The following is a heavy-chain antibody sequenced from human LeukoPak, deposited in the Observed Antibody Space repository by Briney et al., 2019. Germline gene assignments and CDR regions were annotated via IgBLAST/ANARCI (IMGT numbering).Heavy chain of an antibody. CDR2: GST. D-gene: IGHD2-2*01. V-gene: IGHV3-23*01. J-gene: IGHJ4*02. CDR3: AKDGGVYCSSTSCLSHFDY. Sequence: GSTYYADSVKGRFTISRDNSKNTLYLQMNSLRAEDTAVYYCAKDGGVYCSSTSCLSHFDYWGQGTLVTVSS.